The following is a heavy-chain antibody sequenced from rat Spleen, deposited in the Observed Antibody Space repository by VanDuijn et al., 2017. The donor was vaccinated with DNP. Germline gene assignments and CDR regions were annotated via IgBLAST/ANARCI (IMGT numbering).Heavy chain of an antibody. D-gene: IGHD1-11*01. J-gene: IGHJ2*01. CDR2: ITNSGGGT. CDR3: ATDGLQFNYGGWSDYFDY. CDR1: GFTFSDFY. V-gene: IGHV5-20*01. Sequence: EVQLVESDGGLVQPGRSLKLSCAASGFTFSDFYMAWVRQAPTKGLEWVASITNSGGGTYYRNSVKGRFTISRDNAKSTLYLQMDSLRSEDTATDYCATDGLQFNYGGWSDYFDYWGQGVMVTVSS.